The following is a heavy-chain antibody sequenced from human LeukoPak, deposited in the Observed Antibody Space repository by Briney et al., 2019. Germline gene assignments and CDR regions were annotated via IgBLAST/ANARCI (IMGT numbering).Heavy chain of an antibody. D-gene: IGHD3-3*02. Sequence: ASVKVSCKASGYTFTSYYMHWVRQAPGQGLEWMGIINPKGGSTSYAQKFQGRVTMTTDTSTSTVYMELSSLRSEDTAVYYCARDLALYYDYYYCMDVWGKGTTVTVSS. CDR1: GYTFTSYY. J-gene: IGHJ6*03. V-gene: IGHV1-46*01. CDR2: INPKGGST. CDR3: ARDLALYYDYYYCMDV.